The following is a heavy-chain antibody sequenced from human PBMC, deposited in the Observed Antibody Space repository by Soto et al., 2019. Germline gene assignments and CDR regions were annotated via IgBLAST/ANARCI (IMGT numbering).Heavy chain of an antibody. CDR3: ARDRVVPAATSYYYYYGMDV. Sequence: GGSLRLSCAASGFTFSSYWMSWVRQAPGKGLEWVANIKQDGSEKYYVDSVKGRFTISRDNAKNSLYLQMNSLRAEDTAVYYCARDRVVPAATSYYYYYGMDVWGQGTTVTVSS. D-gene: IGHD2-2*01. CDR1: GFTFSSYW. J-gene: IGHJ6*02. CDR2: IKQDGSEK. V-gene: IGHV3-7*01.